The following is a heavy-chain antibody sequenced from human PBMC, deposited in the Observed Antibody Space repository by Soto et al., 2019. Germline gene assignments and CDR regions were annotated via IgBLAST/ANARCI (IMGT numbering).Heavy chain of an antibody. CDR2: MNPSTGNS. J-gene: IGHJ4*02. Sequence: QVQLVQSGAEVRKPGASVKVSCEASGYTFTSYDIYWVRQATGQGLAWMGWMNPSTGNSGYAQKFQGRVTMTTDTSISTAHMELSSLRSEDTAVYYCARRAETNGWNGFGADKYYFDFWGQGTLVTVSS. V-gene: IGHV1-8*01. CDR3: ARRAETNGWNGFGADKYYFDF. CDR1: GYTFTSYD. D-gene: IGHD1-1*01.